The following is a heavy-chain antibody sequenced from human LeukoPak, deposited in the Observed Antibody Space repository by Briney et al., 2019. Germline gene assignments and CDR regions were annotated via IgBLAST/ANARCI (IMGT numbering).Heavy chain of an antibody. CDR3: ARTSNSGYYYFDY. J-gene: IGHJ4*02. CDR1: GFTFSSYA. D-gene: IGHD7-27*01. Sequence: GSLRLSCAASGFTFSSYAMSWVRQAPGKGLEWVSAISGSGGSTYYADSVKGRFTISRDNSKNTLYLQMNSLRAEDTAVYYCARTSNSGYYYFDYWGQGTLVTVSS. CDR2: ISGSGGST. V-gene: IGHV3-23*01.